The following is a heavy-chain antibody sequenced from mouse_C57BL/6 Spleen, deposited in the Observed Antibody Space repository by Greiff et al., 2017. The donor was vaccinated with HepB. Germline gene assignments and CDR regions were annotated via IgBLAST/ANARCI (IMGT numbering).Heavy chain of an antibody. V-gene: IGHV10-1*01. CDR1: GFSFNTYA. Sequence: EVQRVESGGGLVQPKGSLKLSCAASGFSFNTYAMNWVRQAPGKGLEWVARIRSKSNNYATYYADSVKDRFTISRDDSESMLYLQMKNLKTEDTAMYYCVRDYYGSSYGFAYWGQWTLVTVSA. CDR3: VRDYYGSSYGFAY. J-gene: IGHJ3*01. D-gene: IGHD1-1*01. CDR2: IRSKSNNYAT.